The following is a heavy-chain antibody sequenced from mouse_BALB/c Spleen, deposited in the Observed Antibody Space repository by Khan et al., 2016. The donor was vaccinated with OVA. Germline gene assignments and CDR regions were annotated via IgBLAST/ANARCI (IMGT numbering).Heavy chain of an antibody. V-gene: IGHV3-8*02. CDR1: GDSITSGY. CDR2: INYSGST. Sequence: EVKLQESGPSLVKPSQTLSLTCSVTGDSITSGYWNWIRKFPGNKLEYMGYINYSGSTYYNPSLKSRISITRETSKNQYYLQLNSVTTEDTATYFCARYNGFYYFDYWGQGTTLTVSS. J-gene: IGHJ2*01. CDR3: ARYNGFYYFDY. D-gene: IGHD1-2*01.